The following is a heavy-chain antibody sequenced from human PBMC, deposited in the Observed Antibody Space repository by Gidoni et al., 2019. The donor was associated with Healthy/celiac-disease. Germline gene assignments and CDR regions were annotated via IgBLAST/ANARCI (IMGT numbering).Heavy chain of an antibody. J-gene: IGHJ5*02. CDR1: GGTFSSYA. CDR2: IIPIFGTA. CDR3: ARSRYISPNGPLGYCSSTSCRYNWFDP. V-gene: IGHV1-69*01. Sequence: QVQLVQSGAEVKKPGSSVKVSCKASGGTFSSYAISWVRQAPGQGLEWRGGIIPIFGTANYAQKFQGRVTITADESTSTAYMELSSLRSEDTAVYYCARSRYISPNGPLGYCSSTSCRYNWFDPWGQGTLVTVSS. D-gene: IGHD2-2*01.